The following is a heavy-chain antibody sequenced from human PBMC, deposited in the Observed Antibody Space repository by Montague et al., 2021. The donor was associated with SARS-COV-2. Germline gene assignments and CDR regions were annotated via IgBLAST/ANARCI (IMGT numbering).Heavy chain of an antibody. V-gene: IGHV6-1*01. J-gene: IGHJ4*02. Sequence: CAISGDSVSGNSVAWSWIRQVPSTGLEWLGRTYHRSKWDSDYAPSVRGQLTDNPDASKNEFSLELNYVTSEDTAVYYCVRYSGWFYFDFWGQGTLVTVSS. CDR3: VRYSGWFYFDF. CDR2: TYHRSKWDS. CDR1: GDSVSGNSVA. D-gene: IGHD6-19*01.